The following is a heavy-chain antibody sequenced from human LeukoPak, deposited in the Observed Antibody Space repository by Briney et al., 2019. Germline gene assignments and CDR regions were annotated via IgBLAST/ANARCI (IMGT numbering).Heavy chain of an antibody. V-gene: IGHV4-59*01. CDR1: GGSISSYY. Sequence: NPSETLSLTCTVSGGSISSYYWSWIRQPPGKGLEWIGYIYYSGSTNYNPSLKSRVTISVDTSKNQFSLKLSSVTAADTAVYYCARSLSYYDFWSGYYSPYFDYWGQGTLVTVSS. J-gene: IGHJ4*02. CDR3: ARSLSYYDFWSGYYSPYFDY. CDR2: IYYSGST. D-gene: IGHD3-3*01.